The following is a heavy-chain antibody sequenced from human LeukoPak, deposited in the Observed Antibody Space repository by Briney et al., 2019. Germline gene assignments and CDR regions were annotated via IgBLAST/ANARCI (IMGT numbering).Heavy chain of an antibody. CDR2: INTDGRTT. J-gene: IGHJ5*02. V-gene: IGHV3-74*01. D-gene: IGHD3-16*02. CDR3: TRSLIGINDH. CDR1: GFTFSSHW. Sequence: GGSLRLSCAASGFTFSSHWMHWVRQVPGKGQVWVSRINTDGRTTNYADSVKGRFTISRDNAKNTLYLQMNSLSAEDTAVYYCTRSLIGINDHWGQGTLVTVSS.